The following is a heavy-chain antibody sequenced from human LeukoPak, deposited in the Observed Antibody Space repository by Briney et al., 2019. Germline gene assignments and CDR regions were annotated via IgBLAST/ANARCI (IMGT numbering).Heavy chain of an antibody. CDR2: ISLSGDNT. V-gene: IGHV3-23*01. J-gene: IGHJ3*01. CDR3: AKVSHLLLWFGESLGAFDL. CDR1: GFTFDDYG. Sequence: PGGSLRLSCAASGFTFDDYGMNWVRQAPGKGLEWVSAISLSGDNTYYADSVKGRFSISRDNSKNTLYLQMNSLRAEDTAFYYCAKVSHLLLWFGESLGAFDLWGQGTMVTVSS. D-gene: IGHD3-10*01.